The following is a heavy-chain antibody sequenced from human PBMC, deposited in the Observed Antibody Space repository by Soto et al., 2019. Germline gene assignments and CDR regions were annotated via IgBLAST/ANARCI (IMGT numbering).Heavy chain of an antibody. Sequence: SQTLSLTCAISGDSVSSNGAAWNWIRQSPSRGLEWLGRTYYRSKWYNDYAVSVKSRITINPDTSKNQISLQLNSVTPEDTVVYYCARDKHDYFNRGIGFDTWGQGILVTVSS. V-gene: IGHV6-1*01. CDR3: ARDKHDYFNRGIGFDT. D-gene: IGHD4-17*01. CDR2: TYYRSKWYN. CDR1: GDSVSSNGAA. J-gene: IGHJ5*02.